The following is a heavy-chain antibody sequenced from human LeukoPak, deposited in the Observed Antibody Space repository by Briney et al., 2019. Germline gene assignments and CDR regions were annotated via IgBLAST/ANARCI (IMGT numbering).Heavy chain of an antibody. CDR2: INHSGST. CDR3: ARGHYDFWSGRKSYYYYMDV. J-gene: IGHJ6*03. D-gene: IGHD3-3*01. Sequence: PSETLSLTCTVSGYSISSGYYWGWIRQPPGKGLEWIGEINHSGSTNYNPSLKSRVTISVDTSKNQFSLKLSSVTAADTAVYYCARGHYDFWSGRKSYYYYMDVWGKGTTVTVSS. CDR1: GYSISSGYY. V-gene: IGHV4-38-2*02.